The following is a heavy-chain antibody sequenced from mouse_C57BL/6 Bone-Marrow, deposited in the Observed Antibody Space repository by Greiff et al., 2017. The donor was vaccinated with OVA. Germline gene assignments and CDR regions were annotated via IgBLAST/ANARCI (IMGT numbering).Heavy chain of an antibody. CDR3: ATYGY. D-gene: IGHD1-1*01. Sequence: EVQLQQSGAELVRPGASVKMSCTASGFNIKDYYMHWVKERPEQGLEWIGWIYPENGDTEYASKFQGKATITADTSSKTVYLQLSSLTSEDSAVYYCATYGYWGQGTTLTVSS. J-gene: IGHJ2*01. V-gene: IGHV14-4*01. CDR2: IYPENGDT. CDR1: GFNIKDYY.